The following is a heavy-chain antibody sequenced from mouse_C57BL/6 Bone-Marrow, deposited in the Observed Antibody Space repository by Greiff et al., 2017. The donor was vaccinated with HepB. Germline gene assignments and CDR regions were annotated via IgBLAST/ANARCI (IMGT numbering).Heavy chain of an antibody. V-gene: IGHV1-80*01. J-gene: IGHJ2*01. CDR3: ARSPITTVVDY. CDR2: IYPGDGDT. CDR1: GYAFSSYW. D-gene: IGHD1-1*01. Sequence: QVQLKESGAELVKPGASVKISCKASGYAFSSYWMNWVKQRPGKGLEWIGQIYPGDGDTNYNGKFKGKATLTADKSSSTAYMQLSSLTSEDSAVYFCARSPITTVVDYWGQGTTLTVSS.